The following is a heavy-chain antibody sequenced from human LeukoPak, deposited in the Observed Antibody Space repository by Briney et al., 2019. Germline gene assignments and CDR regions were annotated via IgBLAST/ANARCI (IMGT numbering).Heavy chain of an antibody. CDR1: GFTFSSYG. Sequence: GGSLRLSCAASGFTFSSYGMHWVRQAPGKGLEWVALISYDGSNKYYADSVKGRFTISRDNAKNSLYLQMNSLRDEDTAVYYCASEVNLYYWGQGTLVTVSS. CDR2: ISYDGSNK. CDR3: ASEVNLYY. J-gene: IGHJ4*02. D-gene: IGHD1-14*01. V-gene: IGHV3-30*03.